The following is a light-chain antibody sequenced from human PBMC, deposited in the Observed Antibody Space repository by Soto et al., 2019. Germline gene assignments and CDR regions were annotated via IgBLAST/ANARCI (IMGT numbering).Light chain of an antibody. CDR1: SSDVGGDNY. CDR2: EVT. CDR3: SSTRM. J-gene: IGLJ3*02. V-gene: IGLV2-8*01. Sequence: QSVLTQPPSASGSPGQSVTISCTGTSSDVGGDNYVCWYQQHPGKAPKLIIHEVTKRPSGVPDRFSGSKSGNTASLPFSVLQADDEADYYCSSTRMFGGGTKLTVL.